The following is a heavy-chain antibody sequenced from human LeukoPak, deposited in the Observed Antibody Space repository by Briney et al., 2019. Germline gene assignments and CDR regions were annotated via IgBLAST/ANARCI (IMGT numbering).Heavy chain of an antibody. Sequence: TGGSLRLSCAASGFTFSSYAMSWVRQAPGKGLEWVSAISGSGGSTYYADSVKGRFTISRDNSKNTLYLQMNSLRAEDTAVYYCARVTFGGVLYYFDCWGQGALVTVSS. D-gene: IGHD3-16*01. V-gene: IGHV3-23*01. CDR1: GFTFSSYA. J-gene: IGHJ4*02. CDR3: ARVTFGGVLYYFDC. CDR2: ISGSGGST.